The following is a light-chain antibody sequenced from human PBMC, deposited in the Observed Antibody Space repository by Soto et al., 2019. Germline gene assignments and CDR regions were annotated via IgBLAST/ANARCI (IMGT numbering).Light chain of an antibody. Sequence: DIQMTQSPSTLSSSVGDRVIITCRASQSLNSWLAWYQQKPGKAPKLLIYKTSSLESGVPSRFSGSGSGTEFTLTISSLQPDDFARYYCQQYKSYSVFTFGPGTKVDIK. V-gene: IGKV1-5*03. CDR3: QQYKSYSVFT. CDR1: QSLNSW. CDR2: KTS. J-gene: IGKJ3*01.